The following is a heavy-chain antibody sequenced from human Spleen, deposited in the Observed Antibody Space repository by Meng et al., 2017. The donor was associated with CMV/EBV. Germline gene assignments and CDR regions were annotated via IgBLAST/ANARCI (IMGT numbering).Heavy chain of an antibody. CDR3: VSPEINGLSKHFDH. V-gene: IGHV3-21*01. CDR1: GFAFSRYS. Sequence: SGFAFSRYSMNWVRQAPGKGLEWVSSISSAGGFIYLADSLKGRFTISRDNDKNLLYLQMNSLRAEDTAIYYCVSPEINGLSKHFDHWGQGTLVTVSS. D-gene: IGHD1-14*01. CDR2: ISSAGGFI. J-gene: IGHJ4*02.